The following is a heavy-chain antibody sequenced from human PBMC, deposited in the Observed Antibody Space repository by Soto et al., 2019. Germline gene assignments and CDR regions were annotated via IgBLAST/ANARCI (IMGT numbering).Heavy chain of an antibody. CDR2: IYHGDSDT. D-gene: IGHD2-2*01. Sequence: PGESLKISCKGSGYSFTSYWIGWVRQMPGKGLEWMGIIYHGDSDTRYSPSFQGQVTISADKSISTAYLQWSSLKASDTAMYYCARPSHCSSTSCYFDYWGQGTLVTVSS. J-gene: IGHJ4*02. V-gene: IGHV5-51*01. CDR3: ARPSHCSSTSCYFDY. CDR1: GYSFTSYW.